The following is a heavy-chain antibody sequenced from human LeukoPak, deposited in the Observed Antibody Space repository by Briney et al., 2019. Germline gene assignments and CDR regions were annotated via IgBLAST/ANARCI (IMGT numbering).Heavy chain of an antibody. J-gene: IGHJ4*02. V-gene: IGHV1-2*06. CDR2: INPNSGGT. CDR3: ARDNGGNSFDY. D-gene: IGHD4-23*01. Sequence: ASVKVSCKASGYTFTGYYMHWVRQAPGQGLEWMGRINPNSGGTNYAQKFQGRVTMTRDTSISTAYMELSSLRSEDTAVYYCARDNGGNSFDYWGQGTLVTVSS. CDR1: GYTFTGYY.